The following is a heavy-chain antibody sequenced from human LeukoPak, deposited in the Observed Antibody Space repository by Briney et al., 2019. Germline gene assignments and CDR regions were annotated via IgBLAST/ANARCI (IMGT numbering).Heavy chain of an antibody. CDR2: IKSKVNGGTT. Sequence: GGSLRLSCTPSGFTFSNAWMNWVRQAPGKGLEWVGCIKSKVNGGTTDYAAPVKGRFTISRDDEKNTAYLQMNSLKTEDTAVYYCATGAYYFDYWGQGTLVTVSS. J-gene: IGHJ4*02. CDR3: ATGAYYFDY. V-gene: IGHV3-15*01. CDR1: GFTFSNAW.